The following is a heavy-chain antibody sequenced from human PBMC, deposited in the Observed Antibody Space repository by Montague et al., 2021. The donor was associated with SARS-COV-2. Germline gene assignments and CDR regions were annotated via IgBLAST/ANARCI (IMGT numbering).Heavy chain of an antibody. CDR1: GGSFSGYY. CDR2: INHSGST. J-gene: IGHJ6*02. Sequence: SETLSLTCAVYGGSFSGYYWSWIRQPPGKGLEWIGEINHSGSTNYNPSLKSRVTISVDTSKNQFSLKLSSVTAADTAVYYCARGLPITRFYYYYGMDVWGQATTVPLSS. CDR3: ARGLPITRFYYYYGMDV. D-gene: IGHD3-10*02. V-gene: IGHV4-34*01.